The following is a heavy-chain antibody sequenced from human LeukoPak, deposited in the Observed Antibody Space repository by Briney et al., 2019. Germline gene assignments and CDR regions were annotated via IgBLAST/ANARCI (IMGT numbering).Heavy chain of an antibody. Sequence: GRSLRLSCAASGFTFSSYWMHWVRQAPGKGLVWVSRINSDGSSTTYADSVKGRFTISRDNAKDTLYLQMNSLRPEDTAVYYCARGAYCGGDCPLPLSLYWGQGTLVTVSS. CDR1: GFTFSSYW. D-gene: IGHD2-21*01. V-gene: IGHV3-74*01. CDR2: INSDGSST. CDR3: ARGAYCGGDCPLPLSLY. J-gene: IGHJ4*02.